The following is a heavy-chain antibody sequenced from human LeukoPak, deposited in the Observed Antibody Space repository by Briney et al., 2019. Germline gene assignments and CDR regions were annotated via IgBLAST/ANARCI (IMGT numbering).Heavy chain of an antibody. D-gene: IGHD2-2*01. CDR2: INPNSGGT. CDR3: ARGEYQLPMDY. V-gene: IGHV1-2*02. Sequence: GASVNVSCTASGYTFTGYYMHWGRQAPGQGVEWMGWINPNSGGTNYAKKFQGRVTMTRDTSISTAYMELTRLRSDDTAVYYCARGEYQLPMDYWGQGTLVTVPS. CDR1: GYTFTGYY. J-gene: IGHJ4*02.